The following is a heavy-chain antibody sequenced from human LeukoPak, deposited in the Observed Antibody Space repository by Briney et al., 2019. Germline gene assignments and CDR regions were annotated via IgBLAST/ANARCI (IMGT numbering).Heavy chain of an antibody. Sequence: GGSLRLSCAASGFSVSSNYMTWVRQAPGKGLEWVAVISYDGSNEYYVDSVKGRFTISRDNSKNTLYLQMNSLRAEDTAVYYCARVITAFDIWGQGTLVTVSS. D-gene: IGHD3-22*01. V-gene: IGHV3-30*03. J-gene: IGHJ3*02. CDR1: GFSVSSNY. CDR2: ISYDGSNE. CDR3: ARVITAFDI.